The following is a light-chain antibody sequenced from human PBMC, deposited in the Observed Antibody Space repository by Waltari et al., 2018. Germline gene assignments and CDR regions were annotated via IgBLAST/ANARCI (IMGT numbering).Light chain of an antibody. V-gene: IGLV1-44*01. J-gene: IGLJ3*02. CDR3: AAWDDSLNGHWV. Sequence: QSVLTQPPSASGTPGQRVTISCSGSSSNIGSNTVNWYQQLPGTAPKLLIYSNNPRPSGVPDRFAGSMSGTSASLAISGLQSEDEADYYCAAWDDSLNGHWVFGGGTKLTVL. CDR1: SSNIGSNT. CDR2: SNN.